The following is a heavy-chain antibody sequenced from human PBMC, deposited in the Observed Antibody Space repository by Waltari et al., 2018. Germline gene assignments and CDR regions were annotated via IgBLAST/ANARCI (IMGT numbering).Heavy chain of an antibody. D-gene: IGHD1-1*01. CDR3: ATYLGASLGTAAFDV. CDR1: GGSLTNNRHY. J-gene: IGHJ3*01. V-gene: IGHV4-39*01. CDR2: MSYSGAT. Sequence: QLQLQESGPGLVKPSETLSLTCSVSGGSLTNNRHYWGWIRQPPGQGLEWIATMSYSGATYSSPSLKSRVTISRDKSKNQVSLKLGSVTAADTAVYYCATYLGASLGTAAFDVWGQGTMVTVSS.